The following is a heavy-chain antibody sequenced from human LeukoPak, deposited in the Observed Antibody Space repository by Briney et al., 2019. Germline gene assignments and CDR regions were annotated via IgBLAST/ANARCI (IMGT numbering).Heavy chain of an antibody. CDR2: IRYDGSNK. Sequence: PGGSLRLSCAASGFTFSSYGMHWVRQAPGKGLEWVAFIRYDGSNKYYADSVKGRFIISRDNSKNTLYLQMNSLRAEDTAVYYCASLHPYSSSPVDYWGQGTLVTVSS. CDR3: ASLHPYSSSPVDY. J-gene: IGHJ4*02. V-gene: IGHV3-30*02. D-gene: IGHD6-6*01. CDR1: GFTFSSYG.